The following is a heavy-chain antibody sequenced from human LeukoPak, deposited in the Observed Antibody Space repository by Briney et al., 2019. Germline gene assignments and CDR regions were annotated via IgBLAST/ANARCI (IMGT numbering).Heavy chain of an antibody. CDR1: GFTFDDYA. Sequence: GRSLRLSCAASGFTFDDYAMHWVRQAPGKGLEWVSGISWNSGSIVYADSVKGRFTISRDNAKNSLYLQMNSLRAEDMALYYCAKAQLSAVTSLFDYWGQGTLVTVSS. J-gene: IGHJ4*02. D-gene: IGHD1-1*01. CDR2: ISWNSGSI. V-gene: IGHV3-9*03. CDR3: AKAQLSAVTSLFDY.